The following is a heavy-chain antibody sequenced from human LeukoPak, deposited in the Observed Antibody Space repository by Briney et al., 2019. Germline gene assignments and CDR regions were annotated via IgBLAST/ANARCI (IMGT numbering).Heavy chain of an antibody. V-gene: IGHV4-34*01. CDR2: INHSGST. J-gene: IGHJ4*02. CDR1: GGSFSRYY. Sequence: SETLSLTCAVYGGSFSRYYCSWIRQPPGKGLEWIGEINHSGSTNYNPSLKSRVTISVDTSKNQFSLKLSSVTAADTAVYYCARGSIAAADSFDYWGQGTLVTVSS. D-gene: IGHD6-13*01. CDR3: ARGSIAAADSFDY.